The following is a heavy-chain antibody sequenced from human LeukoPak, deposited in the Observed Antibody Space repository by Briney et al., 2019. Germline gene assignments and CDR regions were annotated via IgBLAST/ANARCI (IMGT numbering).Heavy chain of an antibody. J-gene: IGHJ6*03. V-gene: IGHV3-30*02. Sequence: GGSLRLSCAASGFTFSSYGMHWVRQAPGKGLEWVAFIRFDGSYKYYADSVKGRFTISRDNSKNTLYLQMNSLRAEDTAVYYCAKDPIVVGNYYYYYMDVWGKGATVTISS. CDR3: AKDPIVVGNYYYYYMDV. CDR1: GFTFSSYG. CDR2: IRFDGSYK. D-gene: IGHD3-22*01.